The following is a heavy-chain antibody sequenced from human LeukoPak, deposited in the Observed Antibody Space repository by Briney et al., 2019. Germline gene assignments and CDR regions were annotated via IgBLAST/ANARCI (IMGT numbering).Heavy chain of an antibody. V-gene: IGHV4-61*02. CDR3: ARLSGSYSDFDY. CDR1: GGSISSGSYY. J-gene: IGHJ4*02. D-gene: IGHD1-26*01. CDR2: IYTSGST. Sequence: SQTLPLTCTVSGGSISSGSYYWSWIRQPAGKGLEWIGRIYTSGSTNYNPSLKSRVTISVDTSKNQFSLKLSSVTAADTAVYYCARLSGSYSDFDYWGQGTLVTVSS.